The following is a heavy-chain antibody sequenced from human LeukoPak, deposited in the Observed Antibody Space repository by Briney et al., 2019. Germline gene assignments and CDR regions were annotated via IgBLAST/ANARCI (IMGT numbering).Heavy chain of an antibody. V-gene: IGHV3-74*01. Sequence: GGSLRLSCAASGFTFRSYWMHWVRQAPGKGLVWVSRINSDGRSISYADIVKGRFTISRDNAKNTLYLQMNSLSAEDTAVYYCARVSYDSSGPATYWGQGTLVTVSS. D-gene: IGHD3-22*01. CDR2: INSDGRSI. CDR3: ARVSYDSSGPATY. J-gene: IGHJ4*02. CDR1: GFTFRSYW.